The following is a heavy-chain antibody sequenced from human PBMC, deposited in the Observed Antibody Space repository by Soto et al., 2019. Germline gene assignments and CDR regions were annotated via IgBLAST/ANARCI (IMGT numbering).Heavy chain of an antibody. CDR2: ISAYNGNT. D-gene: IGHD3-22*01. CDR1: GYTFTSYG. V-gene: IGHV1-18*01. Sequence: ASVKVSCKASGYTFTSYGISWVRQAPGQGLEWMGWISAYNGNTNYAQKLQGRVTMTTDTSTSTAYMELRSLRSDDTAVYCCARDHSYYYDSSGSVGDYWGQGTLVTVSS. CDR3: ARDHSYYYDSSGSVGDY. J-gene: IGHJ4*02.